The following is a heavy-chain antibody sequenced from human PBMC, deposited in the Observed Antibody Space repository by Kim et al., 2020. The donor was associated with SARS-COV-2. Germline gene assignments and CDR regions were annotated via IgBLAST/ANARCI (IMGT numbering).Heavy chain of an antibody. CDR3: AREKGSGWLEGNYYGMDV. D-gene: IGHD6-19*01. Sequence: ASVKVSCKASGYTFTSYAMHWVRQAPGQRLEWMGWINAGNGNTKYSQKFQGRVTITRDTSASTAYMELSSLRSEDTAVYYCAREKGSGWLEGNYYGMDVWGQGTTVTVSS. J-gene: IGHJ6*02. CDR2: INAGNGNT. V-gene: IGHV1-3*01. CDR1: GYTFTSYA.